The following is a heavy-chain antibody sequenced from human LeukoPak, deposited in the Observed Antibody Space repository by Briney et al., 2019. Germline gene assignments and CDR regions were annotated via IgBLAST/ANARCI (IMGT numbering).Heavy chain of an antibody. V-gene: IGHV1-69*01. CDR3: ARTSREMTTSTGYFDY. CDR2: IIPIFGTA. CDR1: GDTFSSYA. Sequence: GSSVKVSCRASGDTFSSYAISWVRQAPGQGLEWMGGIIPIFGTANYAQKFQGRVTITADESTSTAYMGLSSLRSEDTAVYYCARTSREMTTSTGYFDYWGQGTLVTVSS. J-gene: IGHJ4*02. D-gene: IGHD5-24*01.